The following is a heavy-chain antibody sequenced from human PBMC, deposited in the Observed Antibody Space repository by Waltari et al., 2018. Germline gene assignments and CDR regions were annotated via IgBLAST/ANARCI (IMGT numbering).Heavy chain of an antibody. D-gene: IGHD3-3*01. CDR3: ARQLRFVDWIPRYFDS. J-gene: IGHJ4*02. CDR1: GDSISGSRNY. V-gene: IGHV4-39*01. Sequence: QMELQESGPRLVKPSETLSLTCNVSGDSISGSRNYWAWLRQPPGKNLQWIGSIYYSGTTYSTPYLKGRFAISVDTSRNQFSLNVNSVTAADTGIYYCARQLRFVDWIPRYFDSWGRGTLATVSS. CDR2: IYYSGTT.